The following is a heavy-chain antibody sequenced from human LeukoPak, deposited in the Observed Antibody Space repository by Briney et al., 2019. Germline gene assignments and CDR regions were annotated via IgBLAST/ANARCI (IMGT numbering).Heavy chain of an antibody. CDR3: ATIGDRRTGELYRIDY. V-gene: IGHV3-30-3*01. J-gene: IGHJ4*02. CDR1: GFTFSSSA. Sequence: GGSLRLSCSASGFTFSSSAMHWVRQAPGKGLEWVAVVSYEGSNKYYADSVKGRFTISRDNSKNTLYLQMNSLRPEDAAIYYCATIGDRRTGELYRIDYWGQGTLVTVSS. CDR2: VSYEGSNK. D-gene: IGHD7-27*01.